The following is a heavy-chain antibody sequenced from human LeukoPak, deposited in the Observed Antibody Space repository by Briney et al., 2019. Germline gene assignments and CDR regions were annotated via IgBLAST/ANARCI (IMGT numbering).Heavy chain of an antibody. D-gene: IGHD2-21*02. CDR2: ISSSSSYI. CDR3: ARDGGDRRNGLFDY. V-gene: IGHV3-21*01. J-gene: IGHJ4*02. Sequence: GGSLRLSCAASGFTFSSYSMNWVRQAPGKGLEWVSSISSSSSYIYYADSVKGRFTISRDNAKNSLYLQMNSLRAEDTAVYYCARDGGDRRNGLFDYWGQGTLVTVSS. CDR1: GFTFSSYS.